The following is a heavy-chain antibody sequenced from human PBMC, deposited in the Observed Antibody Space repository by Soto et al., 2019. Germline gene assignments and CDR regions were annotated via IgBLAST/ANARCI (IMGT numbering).Heavy chain of an antibody. J-gene: IGHJ4*02. D-gene: IGHD6-13*01. CDR3: ARGTVAAAGNSGGSFDY. V-gene: IGHV1-69*13. CDR1: GGTFSSYA. Sequence: ASVKVSCKASGGTFSSYAISWVRQAPGQGLEWMGGIIPIFGTANYAQKFQGRVTITADESTSTAYMELSSLRSEDTAVYYCARGTVAAAGNSGGSFDYWGQGTLVTVSS. CDR2: IIPIFGTA.